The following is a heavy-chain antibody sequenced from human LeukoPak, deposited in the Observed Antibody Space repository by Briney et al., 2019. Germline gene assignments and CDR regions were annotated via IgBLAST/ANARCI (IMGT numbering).Heavy chain of an antibody. CDR2: MYYIGSP. V-gene: IGHV4-31*03. Sequence: SETLSLTCTVSGGSISSDGYYWSWIRQHPGEGLEWIGYMYYIGSPLYNPSLKSRVTISVDTSKNQFSLKLTSVTAADTAVYYCARAMTFTNWFDPWGQGTLSPSPQ. J-gene: IGHJ5*02. CDR1: GGSISSDGYY. CDR3: ARAMTFTNWFDP. D-gene: IGHD2-2*01.